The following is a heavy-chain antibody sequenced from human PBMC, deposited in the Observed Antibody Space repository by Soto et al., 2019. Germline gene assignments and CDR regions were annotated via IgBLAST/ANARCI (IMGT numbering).Heavy chain of an antibody. D-gene: IGHD1-1*01. CDR3: ARDQLEGNWFDP. J-gene: IGHJ5*02. CDR2: IYHSGST. Sequence: SETLSLTCAVSGGSISSGGYSWNWIRQPLGKGLEWIGYIYHSGSTYYNPSLKSRVTISVDKSKNQFSLKPTSVTTADTAVYYCARDQLEGNWFDPWGQGALVTVSS. V-gene: IGHV4-30-2*01. CDR1: GGSISSGGYS.